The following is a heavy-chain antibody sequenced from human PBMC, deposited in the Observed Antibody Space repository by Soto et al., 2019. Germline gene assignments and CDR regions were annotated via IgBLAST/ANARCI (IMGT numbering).Heavy chain of an antibody. Sequence: EVQLVESGGGLVQPGGSLRLSCEASGFTFSGYTMRWVRQAPRKGLEWVSAVSGSGDTTYYADSVKGRFTISRDNSQNTLYLQMNSLKADDSAVYYCARDEHDSSGYYYDYWGQGTPVTVSS. J-gene: IGHJ4*02. CDR3: ARDEHDSSGYYYDY. V-gene: IGHV3-23*04. CDR1: GFTFSGYT. CDR2: VSGSGDTT. D-gene: IGHD3-22*01.